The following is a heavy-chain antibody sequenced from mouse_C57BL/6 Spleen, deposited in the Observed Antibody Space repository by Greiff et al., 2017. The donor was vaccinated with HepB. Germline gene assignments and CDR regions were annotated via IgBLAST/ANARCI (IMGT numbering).Heavy chain of an antibody. CDR1: GFTFSSYA. Sequence: EVMLVESGEGLVKPGGSLKLSCAASGFTFSSYAMSWVRQTPEKRLEWVAYISSGGDYIYYADTVKGRFTISRDNARNTLYLQMSSLKSEDTAMYYCTREGDDYDEAWFAYWGQGTLVTVSA. CDR2: ISSGGDYI. CDR3: TREGDDYDEAWFAY. V-gene: IGHV5-9-1*02. J-gene: IGHJ3*01. D-gene: IGHD2-4*01.